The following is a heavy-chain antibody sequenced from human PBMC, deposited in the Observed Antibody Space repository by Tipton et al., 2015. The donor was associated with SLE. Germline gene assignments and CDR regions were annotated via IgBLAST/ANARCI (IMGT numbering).Heavy chain of an antibody. CDR3: AREGQGGYFDY. J-gene: IGHJ4*02. CDR1: GGSISSYY. Sequence: TLSLTCTVSGGSISSYYWSWIRQPPGKGLEWIGYIYYSGSTNYNPSLKSRVTISVDTSKNQFSLKLSSVTAADTAVYYCAREGQGGYFDYWGQGTLVTVSS. V-gene: IGHV4-59*12. CDR2: IYYSGST.